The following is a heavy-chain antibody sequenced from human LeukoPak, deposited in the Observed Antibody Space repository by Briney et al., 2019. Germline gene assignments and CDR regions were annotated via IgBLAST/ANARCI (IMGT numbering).Heavy chain of an antibody. CDR1: GFTFTNYA. Sequence: GGSLRLSCAASGFTFTNYAMSWVRQAPGKGLEWVSGISGSGGSTNYADSAKGRFTISRDNSKNTLYLQMNSLRPEDTGVYYCAKGRYDYGSGSYLSDYWGQGTLVTVSS. CDR2: ISGSGGST. CDR3: AKGRYDYGSGSYLSDY. J-gene: IGHJ4*02. D-gene: IGHD3-10*01. V-gene: IGHV3-23*01.